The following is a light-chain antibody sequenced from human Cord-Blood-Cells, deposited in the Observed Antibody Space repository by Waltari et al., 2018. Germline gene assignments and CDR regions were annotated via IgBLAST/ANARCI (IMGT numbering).Light chain of an antibody. J-gene: IGKJ1*01. CDR3: MQALQTPPT. V-gene: IGKV2-28*01. Sequence: DMVMTQSPLSLPVTSGARASISSRSRQSLLHSNGYNSLDWYLQKPGQSPQLLIYLGSNRASGVPDRFSGSGSGTDFTLKISRVEAEDVGVYYCMQALQTPPTFGQGTKVEIK. CDR2: LGS. CDR1: QSLLHSNGYNS.